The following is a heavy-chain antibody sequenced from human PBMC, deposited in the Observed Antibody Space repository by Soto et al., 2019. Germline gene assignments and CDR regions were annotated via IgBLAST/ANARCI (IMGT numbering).Heavy chain of an antibody. CDR2: IRSKSNSYAT. CDR1: GFTFSGSA. V-gene: IGHV3-73*01. CDR3: SRGYGDYVRDY. Sequence: EVQLVESGGGLVQPGGSLKLSCAVSGFTFSGSAMHWVRQASGKGLEWVGRIRSKSNSYATAYAASVKGRFTISRDDSKNTAYRQMDSLKTGDTAVYYCSRGYGDYVRDYWGQGTLVTVSS. J-gene: IGHJ4*02. D-gene: IGHD4-17*01.